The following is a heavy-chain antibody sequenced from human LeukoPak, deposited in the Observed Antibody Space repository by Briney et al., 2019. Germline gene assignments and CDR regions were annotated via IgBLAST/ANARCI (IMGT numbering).Heavy chain of an antibody. CDR3: AKGPSRDDSSGYYYSAANYFDY. J-gene: IGHJ4*02. CDR1: GFTFDDYA. V-gene: IGHV3-9*01. D-gene: IGHD3-22*01. Sequence: GGSLRLSCAASGFTFDDYAMHWVRQAPGKGLEWVSGISWNSGSIGYADSVKGRFTISRDNAKNSLYLQMNSLRAEDTALYYCAKGPSRDDSSGYYYSAANYFDYWGQGTLVTVSS. CDR2: ISWNSGSI.